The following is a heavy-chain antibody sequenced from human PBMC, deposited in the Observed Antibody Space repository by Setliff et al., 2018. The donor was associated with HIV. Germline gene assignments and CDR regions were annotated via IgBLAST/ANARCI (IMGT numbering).Heavy chain of an antibody. CDR3: ARDHPHGGWFSTSWDYYYMDV. CDR2: ISSSSYYI. V-gene: IGHV3-21*04. D-gene: IGHD3-10*01. CDR1: GFTFSSYT. J-gene: IGHJ6*03. Sequence: GGSLRLSCAASGFTFSSYTMNWVRQAPGKGLEWVSSISSSSYYIYYADSVKGRFTMALDTSRNEVSLKVSSVTAADAAVYYCARDHPHGGWFSTSWDYYYMDVWGKGTTVTVSS.